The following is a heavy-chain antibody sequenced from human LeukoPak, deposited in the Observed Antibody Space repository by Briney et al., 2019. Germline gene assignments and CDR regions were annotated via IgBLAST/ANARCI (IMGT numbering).Heavy chain of an antibody. J-gene: IGHJ6*02. V-gene: IGHV1-2*02. CDR1: GYTFTGYY. CDR3: ARDGVLWFGELFSGMDV. Sequence: ASVKVSCKASGYTFTGYYMHWVRQAPGQGLEWMGWINPNSGGTNYAQKFQGRVTMTRDTSISTAYMELSRLRSDGTAVYYCARDGVLWFGELFSGMDVWGQGTTVTVSS. D-gene: IGHD3-10*01. CDR2: INPNSGGT.